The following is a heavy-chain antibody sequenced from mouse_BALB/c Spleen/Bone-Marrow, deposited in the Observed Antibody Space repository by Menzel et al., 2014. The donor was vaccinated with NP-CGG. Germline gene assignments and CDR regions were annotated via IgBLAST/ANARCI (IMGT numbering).Heavy chain of an antibody. CDR3: ARHHRYAYYIDY. V-gene: IGHV1S130*01. D-gene: IGHD2-14*01. Sequence: VQLQQSGSVLVRPGASVKLSCKASGYTFTSSWMHWAKQRPGQGLEWIGEIHTNTDNTNYDEKFKGKATLTVDTSSSTAYVDLSSLTSEDSAVYYCARHHRYAYYIDYWGQGTTLTVSS. CDR1: GYTFTSSW. J-gene: IGHJ2*01. CDR2: IHTNTDNT.